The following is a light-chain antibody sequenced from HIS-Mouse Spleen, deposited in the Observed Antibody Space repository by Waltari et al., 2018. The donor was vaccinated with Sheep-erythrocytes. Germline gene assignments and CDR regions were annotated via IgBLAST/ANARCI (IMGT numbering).Light chain of an antibody. CDR2: QDS. J-gene: IGLJ3*02. Sequence: SYELTQPPSVSVSPGQTASITCSGAQLGDKYACWYQQKPGQSPVLVIYQDSKRPSGIPARFSGSNSGNTATLTISGTQAMDEADYYCQAWDSSTAWVFGGGTKLTVL. CDR1: QLGDKY. V-gene: IGLV3-1*01. CDR3: QAWDSSTAWV.